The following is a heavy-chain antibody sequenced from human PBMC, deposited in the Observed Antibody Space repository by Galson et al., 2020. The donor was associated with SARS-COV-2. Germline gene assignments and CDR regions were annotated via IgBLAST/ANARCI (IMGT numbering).Heavy chain of an antibody. CDR2: INPSGGST. CDR1: GYTFTSYY. V-gene: IGHV1-46*01. Sequence: ASVKVSCTASGYTFTSYYMHWVRQAPGQGLEWMGIINPSGGSTSYAQKFQGRVTMTRDTSTSTVYMELSSLRSEDTAVYYCARDSAPLDYDFWSGLSKMNYYYYYGMDVWGQGTTVTVSS. J-gene: IGHJ6*02. CDR3: ARDSAPLDYDFWSGLSKMNYYYYYGMDV. D-gene: IGHD3-3*01.